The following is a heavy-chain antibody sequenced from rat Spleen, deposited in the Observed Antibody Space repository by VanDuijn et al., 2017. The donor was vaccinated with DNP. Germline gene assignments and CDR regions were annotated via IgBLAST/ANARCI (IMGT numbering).Heavy chain of an antibody. J-gene: IGHJ2*01. Sequence: EVKLVESGGGLVQPGRSLKLSCTASGLTFNDYWMGWVRQAPGKGLEWIGEINKESSTINHIPSLKDKFTISRDNAQNTLYLQMSKLGSEDTAIYYCVRRTTLFDYWGQGVMVTVSS. CDR2: INKESSTI. V-gene: IGHV4-2*01. CDR1: GLTFNDYW. CDR3: VRRTTLFDY.